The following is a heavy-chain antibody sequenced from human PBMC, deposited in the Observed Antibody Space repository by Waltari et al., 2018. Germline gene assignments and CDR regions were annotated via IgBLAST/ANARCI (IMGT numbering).Heavy chain of an antibody. CDR3: ARGRDKVVIITFDYFDY. J-gene: IGHJ4*02. CDR1: GYTFTDYY. CDR2: INPHRGGT. D-gene: IGHD3-22*01. V-gene: IGHV1-2*02. Sequence: QVQLVQSGAEVKKPGASVKVSCKASGYTFTDYYINWVRQAPGQGLEWRGWINPHRGGTNYAPKFEGRVTMTRDTSITTAFLELSNLTSDDTAVYYCARGRDKVVIITFDYFDYWGQGTLVTVSS.